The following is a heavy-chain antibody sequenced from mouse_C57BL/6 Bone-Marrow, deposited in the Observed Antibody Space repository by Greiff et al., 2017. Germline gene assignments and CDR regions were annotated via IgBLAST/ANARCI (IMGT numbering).Heavy chain of an antibody. CDR3: ARRGIYYDYDWYFDV. J-gene: IGHJ1*03. D-gene: IGHD2-4*01. CDR1: GFTFSSYG. V-gene: IGHV5-6*01. CDR2: ISSGGSYT. Sequence: EVQVVESGGDLVKPGGSLKLSCAASGFTFSSYGMSLVRQTPDKRLEWVATISSGGSYTYYPDSVKGRFTISRDNAKNTLYLQMSSLKSEDTAMYYCARRGIYYDYDWYFDVWGTGTTVTVSS.